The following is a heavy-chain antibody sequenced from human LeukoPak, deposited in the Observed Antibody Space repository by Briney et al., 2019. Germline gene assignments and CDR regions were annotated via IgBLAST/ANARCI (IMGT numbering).Heavy chain of an antibody. CDR3: ARDYYDSSGYYYSGPPYYYYYGMDV. Sequence: GGSLRLSCAASGFTFSSYAMSWVRQAQGKGLEWVANIKQDGSEKYYVDSVKGRFTISRDNAKNSLYLQMNSLRAEDTAVYYCARDYYDSSGYYYSGPPYYYYYGMDVWGQGTTVTVSS. V-gene: IGHV3-7*01. CDR1: GFTFSSYA. D-gene: IGHD3-22*01. CDR2: IKQDGSEK. J-gene: IGHJ6*02.